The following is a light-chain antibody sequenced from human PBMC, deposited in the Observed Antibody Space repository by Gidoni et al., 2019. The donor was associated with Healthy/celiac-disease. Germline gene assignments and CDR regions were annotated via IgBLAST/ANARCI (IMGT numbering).Light chain of an antibody. CDR1: QSFSSN. V-gene: IGKV3-15*01. J-gene: IGKJ3*01. CDR2: GAS. CDR3: QQYNNWPPEIT. Sequence: EIVMTQSPATLSVSPGERATLSCRASQSFSSNLAWYQQKPGQAPRLLIYGASTRATGIPARFSGSGSGTEFTLTISSLQSEDFAVYYCQQYNNWPPEITFXPXTKVDIK.